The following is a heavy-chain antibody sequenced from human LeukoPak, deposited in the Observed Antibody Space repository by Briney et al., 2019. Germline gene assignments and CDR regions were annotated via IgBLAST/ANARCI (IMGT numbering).Heavy chain of an antibody. J-gene: IGHJ4*02. Sequence: GGSLRLSCAASGFTFGSYAMSWVRQAPGKGLEWVSDINGSGGSTYYTDSVKGRFTISRDNSKNTLYLRMKSLRAEDTAVYYCAKDFVVVPGLVNYFDYWGQGTLVTVSS. CDR2: INGSGGST. V-gene: IGHV3-23*01. CDR1: GFTFGSYA. D-gene: IGHD2-2*01. CDR3: AKDFVVVPGLVNYFDY.